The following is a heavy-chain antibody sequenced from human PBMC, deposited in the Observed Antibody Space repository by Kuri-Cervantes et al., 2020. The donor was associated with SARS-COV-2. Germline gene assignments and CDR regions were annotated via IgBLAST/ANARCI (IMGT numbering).Heavy chain of an antibody. CDR2: IKQDGSEK. CDR1: GFTFSSYW. CDR3: ARLAARPSGYYYYYMDV. J-gene: IGHJ6*03. V-gene: IGHV3-7*03. D-gene: IGHD6-6*01. Sequence: GESLKISCAASGFTFSSYWMSWVHQAPGKGLEWVANIKQDGSEKYYVDSVKGRFTISRDNSKNTLYLQMNSLRAEDTALYHCARLAARPSGYYYYYMDVWGKGTTVTVSS.